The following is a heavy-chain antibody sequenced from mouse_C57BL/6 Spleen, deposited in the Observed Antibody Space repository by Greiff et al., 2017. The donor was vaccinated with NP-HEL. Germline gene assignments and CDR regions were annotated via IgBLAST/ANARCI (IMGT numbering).Heavy chain of an antibody. V-gene: IGHV2-2*01. CDR3: ARYSNYVDYYAMDY. J-gene: IGHJ4*01. CDR2: IWSGGST. Sequence: VKVVESGPGLVQPSQSLSITCTVSGFSLTSYGVHWVRQSPGKGLEWLGVIWSGGSTDYNAAFISRLSISKDNSKSQVFFKMNSLQADDTAIYYCARYSNYVDYYAMDYWGQGTSVTVSS. CDR1: GFSLTSYG. D-gene: IGHD2-5*01.